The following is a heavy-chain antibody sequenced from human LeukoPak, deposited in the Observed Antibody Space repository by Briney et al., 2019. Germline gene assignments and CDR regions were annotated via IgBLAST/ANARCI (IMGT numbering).Heavy chain of an antibody. CDR1: GFTFSSYA. V-gene: IGHV3-30-3*01. Sequence: QPGGSLRLSCAASGFTFSSYAMHWVRQAPGKGLEWVAVISYDGSNKYYADSAKGRFTISRDNSKNTLYLQMNSLRAEDTAVYYCASLLLRGSYSDYWGQGTLVTASS. CDR3: ASLLLRGSYSDY. CDR2: ISYDGSNK. D-gene: IGHD1-26*01. J-gene: IGHJ4*02.